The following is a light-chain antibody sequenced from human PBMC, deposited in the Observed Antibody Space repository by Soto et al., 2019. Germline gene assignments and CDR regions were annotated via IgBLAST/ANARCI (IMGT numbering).Light chain of an antibody. Sequence: EIVLTQSPGTLSLSPGERATLSCRTSQSIDSNYLAWYQQKPGQAPRLLMYDISSRATGIPDRFSGSGSGTDFPITISLLEHDDFAVYYCQHASAFGQGTKVEIK. CDR1: QSIDSNY. CDR3: QHASA. CDR2: DIS. J-gene: IGKJ1*01. V-gene: IGKV3-20*01.